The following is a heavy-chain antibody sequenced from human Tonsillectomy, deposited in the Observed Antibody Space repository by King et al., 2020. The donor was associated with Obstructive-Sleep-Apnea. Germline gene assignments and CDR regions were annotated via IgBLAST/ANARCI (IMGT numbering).Heavy chain of an antibody. CDR2: IWYDGTNK. V-gene: IGHV3-33*01. J-gene: IGHJ3*02. CDR1: GFTFSSYG. Sequence: VQLVESGGGVVQPGRSLRLSCAASGFTFSSYGMHWVRQAPGKGLEWVAVIWYDGTNKYYVDSVKGRFTITRDNSKNTLYLQMNSLRAEDTAVYYCARGFLYYYESSDYPIDAFDNW. D-gene: IGHD3-22*01. CDR3: ARGFLYYYESSDYPIDAFDN.